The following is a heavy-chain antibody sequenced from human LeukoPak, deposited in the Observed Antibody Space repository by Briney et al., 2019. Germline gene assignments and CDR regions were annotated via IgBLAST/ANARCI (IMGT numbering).Heavy chain of an antibody. CDR3: ARDSFYGGNSGEFDY. D-gene: IGHD4-23*01. Sequence: GESLRLSCAASGFSFSSYGMHWVRQAPGKGLEWVAVIWSDGSNKYYADSVKGRFTISRDNSKNTLYLQMNSLRAEDTAVYYCARDSFYGGNSGEFDYWGQGTLVTVSS. CDR2: IWSDGSNK. CDR1: GFSFSSYG. V-gene: IGHV3-33*01. J-gene: IGHJ4*02.